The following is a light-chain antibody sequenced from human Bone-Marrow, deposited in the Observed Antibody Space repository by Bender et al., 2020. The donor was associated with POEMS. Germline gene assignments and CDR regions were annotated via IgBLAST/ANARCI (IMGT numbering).Light chain of an antibody. CDR1: NSNIGTNT. CDR2: SNN. Sequence: QSTVTQPPSASGTPGQTVTISCSGRNSNIGTNTVNWYQHLPGTAPKLLIYSNNQRPSGVPDRFSGSKSDTSASLAISGLRSEDEADYYCAAWDDSLSGHVVFGGGTKLTVL. V-gene: IGLV1-44*01. J-gene: IGLJ2*01. CDR3: AAWDDSLSGHVV.